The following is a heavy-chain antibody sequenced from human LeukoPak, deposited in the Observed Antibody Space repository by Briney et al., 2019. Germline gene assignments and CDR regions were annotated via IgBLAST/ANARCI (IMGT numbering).Heavy chain of an antibody. CDR2: IYYSGST. D-gene: IGHD5-24*01. Sequence: SETLSLTCTVSGGSISSYYWSWIRQPPGKGLEWIGYIYYSGSTNYNPSLKSRVTISVDTSKNQFSLKLSSVTAADTAVYYCAQVATIDAFDIWGQGTMVTVSS. V-gene: IGHV4-59*01. CDR1: GGSISSYY. CDR3: AQVATIDAFDI. J-gene: IGHJ3*02.